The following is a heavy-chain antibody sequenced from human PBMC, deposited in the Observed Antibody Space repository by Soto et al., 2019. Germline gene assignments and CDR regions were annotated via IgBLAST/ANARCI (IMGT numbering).Heavy chain of an antibody. J-gene: IGHJ4*02. Sequence: QVQLVESGGGVVQPGRSLRLSCAASGFTFSSYGMHWVRQAPGKGLEGVAVISYDGSNKYYADSVKGRFTISRDNSKNTLYLQMNSLRAEDTAVYYCARDQRARHERATVFDYWGQGTLVTVSS. D-gene: IGHD1-1*01. CDR2: ISYDGSNK. CDR3: ARDQRARHERATVFDY. V-gene: IGHV3-30*03. CDR1: GFTFSSYG.